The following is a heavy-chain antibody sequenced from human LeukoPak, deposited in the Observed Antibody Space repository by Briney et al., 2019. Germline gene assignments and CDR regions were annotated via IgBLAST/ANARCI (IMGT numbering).Heavy chain of an antibody. CDR1: GGSISSSSYY. CDR3: ARGRVSSSTWYSTYYMDV. D-gene: IGHD6-13*01. J-gene: IGHJ6*03. CDR2: IYYSGST. V-gene: IGHV4-39*07. Sequence: PSETLSLTCTVSGGSISSSSYYWGWIRQPPGKGLEWIGSIYYSGSTYYNPSLKSRVTISVDTSKNHFSLELSSATAADTAVYFCARGRVSSSTWYSTYYMDVWGKGTTVTVSS.